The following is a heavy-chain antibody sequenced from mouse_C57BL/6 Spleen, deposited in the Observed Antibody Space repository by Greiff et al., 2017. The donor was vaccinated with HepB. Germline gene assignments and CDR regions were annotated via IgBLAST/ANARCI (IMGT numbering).Heavy chain of an antibody. CDR3: ARDPLPGSEGYYFDY. Sequence: ESGPGLVKPSQSLSLTCSVTGYSITSGYYWNWIRQFPGNKLEWMGYISYDGSNNYNPSLKNRISITRDTSKNQFFLKLNSVTTEDTATYYCARDPLPGSEGYYFDYWGQGTTLTVSS. D-gene: IGHD1-1*01. J-gene: IGHJ2*01. CDR1: GYSITSGYY. V-gene: IGHV3-6*01. CDR2: ISYDGSN.